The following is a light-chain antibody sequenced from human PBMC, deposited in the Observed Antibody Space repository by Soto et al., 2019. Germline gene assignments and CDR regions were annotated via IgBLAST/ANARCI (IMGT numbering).Light chain of an antibody. V-gene: IGLV2-14*03. CDR2: DLI. J-gene: IGLJ3*02. CDR3: SSYTSTSTQV. CDR1: SSDVGGYNY. Sequence: QSALTQPASVSGSPGQSITISCTGTSSDVGGYNYVSWYQHHPGKAPKLMIYDLISRPSGLSIRFSGSKSGYTASLTISGLQAEDEADYYCSSYTSTSTQVFGGGTKLTVL.